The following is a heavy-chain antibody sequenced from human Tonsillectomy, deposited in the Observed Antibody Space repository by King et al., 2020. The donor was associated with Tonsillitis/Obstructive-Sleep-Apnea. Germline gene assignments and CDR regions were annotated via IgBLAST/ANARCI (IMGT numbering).Heavy chain of an antibody. CDR1: GGSISSNNYY. Sequence: QLQESGPGLVKPSETLSLTCTVSGGSISSNNYYWGWVRQPPGKGLEWIGSIYYSGNTYYNPSLKSRVTISVDTSKNQFSLTLSSVTAADTAVYYCARGYYDTSGYYSHFDYWGQGTLVTVSS. D-gene: IGHD3-22*01. J-gene: IGHJ4*02. V-gene: IGHV4-39*01. CDR2: IYYSGNT. CDR3: ARGYYDTSGYYSHFDY.